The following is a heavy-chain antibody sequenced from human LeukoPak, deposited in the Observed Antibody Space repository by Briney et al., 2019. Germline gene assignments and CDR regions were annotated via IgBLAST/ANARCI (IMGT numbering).Heavy chain of an antibody. CDR2: IYSGDSET. CDR1: GSRVTNYW. Sequence: GESLQISCQASGSRVTNYWIGWVRQMPGKGLEWIGIIYSGDSETRYSPSFQGRVAISVDKSINTAFLQWSSLKASDTAIYYCARHLRGYCSGGTCWDNWLDPWGQGTLVTVSS. D-gene: IGHD2-15*01. V-gene: IGHV5-51*01. CDR3: ARHLRGYCSGGTCWDNWLDP. J-gene: IGHJ5*02.